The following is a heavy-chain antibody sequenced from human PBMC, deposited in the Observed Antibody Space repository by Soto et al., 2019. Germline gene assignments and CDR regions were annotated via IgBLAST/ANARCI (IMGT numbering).Heavy chain of an antibody. CDR3: ATAEPRIAALFNWFDP. V-gene: IGHV1-18*01. CDR2: ISAYNGDT. CDR1: GYTFTSYG. J-gene: IGHJ5*02. D-gene: IGHD6-13*01. Sequence: ASVKVSCKASGYTFTSYGISWVRQAPGQGLEWMGWISAYNGDTNYAQKLQGRVTMTTDTSTSTAYMELRSLRSDDTAVYYCATAEPRIAALFNWFDPWGQGTLVTVSS.